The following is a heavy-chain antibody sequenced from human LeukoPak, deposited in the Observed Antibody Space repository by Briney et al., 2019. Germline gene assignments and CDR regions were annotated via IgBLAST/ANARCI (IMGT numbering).Heavy chain of an antibody. Sequence: ASVKVSCKASGHIFTNYDINWIRQATGQGLEWMGWMNPNSGNTGYAQNFQGRVTITRNTSINTAYMELSSLRSEDTAVYYCARGPMVYAKGDGNWGQGTLVTVSS. CDR2: MNPNSGNT. CDR3: ARGPMVYAKGDGN. V-gene: IGHV1-8*03. J-gene: IGHJ4*02. D-gene: IGHD2-8*01. CDR1: GHIFTNYD.